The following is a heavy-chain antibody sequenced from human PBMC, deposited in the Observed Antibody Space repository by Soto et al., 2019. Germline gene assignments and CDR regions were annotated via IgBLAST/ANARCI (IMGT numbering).Heavy chain of an antibody. CDR3: ARGRSYYGSGSYHDY. D-gene: IGHD3-10*01. Sequence: SETLSLTCTVSGGSISSYYWSWIRQPPGKGLEWIGYIYYSGSTNYNPSLKSRVTISVDTSKNQFSLKLSSVTAADTAVYYCARGRSYYGSGSYHDYWGQGTLVTAPQ. CDR1: GGSISSYY. J-gene: IGHJ4*02. V-gene: IGHV4-59*01. CDR2: IYYSGST.